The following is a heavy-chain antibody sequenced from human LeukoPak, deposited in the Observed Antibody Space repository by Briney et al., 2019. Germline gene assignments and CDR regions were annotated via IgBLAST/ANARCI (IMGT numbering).Heavy chain of an antibody. CDR3: AKESDYYDSSGYSFDY. Sequence: GGSLRLSCAASGSTLSSYGMHWVRQAPGKGLEWVAFIRYDGSNKYYADSVKGRFTISRDNSKNTLYLQMNSLRAEDTAVYYCAKESDYYDSSGYSFDYWGQGTLVTVSS. D-gene: IGHD3-22*01. CDR2: IRYDGSNK. V-gene: IGHV3-30*02. J-gene: IGHJ4*02. CDR1: GSTLSSYG.